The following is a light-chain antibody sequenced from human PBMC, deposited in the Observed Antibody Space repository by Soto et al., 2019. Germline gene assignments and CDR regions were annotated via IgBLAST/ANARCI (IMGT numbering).Light chain of an antibody. V-gene: IGLV2-11*01. CDR1: SSDVGGSNH. CDR3: CSFAGSYTFV. CDR2: DVS. J-gene: IGLJ1*01. Sequence: QSALTQPRSVSGSPGQSVTISCTGTSSDVGGSNHVSWYQHHPGKAPKFMIYDVSKRPSGVPDRFSGSKSGNTASLTISGLQAEDEADYYCCSFAGSYTFVFGTGTKVTVL.